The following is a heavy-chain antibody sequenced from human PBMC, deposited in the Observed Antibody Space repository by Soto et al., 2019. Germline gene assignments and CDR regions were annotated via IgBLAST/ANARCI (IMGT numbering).Heavy chain of an antibody. CDR3: AKGLYSSSWYGQYEYYYGMDV. Sequence: GGSLRLSCAASGFTFSSYGMHWVRQAPGKGLEWVAVISYDGSNKYYADSVKGRFTISRDNSKNTLYLQMNSLRAEDTAVYYCAKGLYSSSWYGQYEYYYGMDVWGQGTTVTVSS. CDR1: GFTFSSYG. D-gene: IGHD6-13*01. CDR2: ISYDGSNK. J-gene: IGHJ6*02. V-gene: IGHV3-30*18.